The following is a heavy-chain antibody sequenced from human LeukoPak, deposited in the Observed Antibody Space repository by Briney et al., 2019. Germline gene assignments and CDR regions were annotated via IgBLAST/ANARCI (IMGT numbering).Heavy chain of an antibody. D-gene: IGHD6-6*01. J-gene: IGHJ4*02. Sequence: PGGSLRLSCAASGFTFDDSAVHWVRQASGKGLEWVGRIRSRANRYAAAYAASVKGRFTLSRDDSKNTAYLQMNSLTTEDTAVYYCTREQVVGDFDYWGQGTLVTVPS. CDR2: IRSRANRYAA. CDR3: TREQVVGDFDY. CDR1: GFTFDDSA. V-gene: IGHV3-73*01.